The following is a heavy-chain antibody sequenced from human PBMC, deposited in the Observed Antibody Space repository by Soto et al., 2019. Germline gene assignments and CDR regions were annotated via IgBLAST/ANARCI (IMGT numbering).Heavy chain of an antibody. Sequence: GESLKISCKGSGYSFTSYWIGWVRQMPGKGLEWMGIIYPGDSDTRYSPSFQGQVTISADKSISTAYLQWSSLKASDTAMYYCARGYYYDSSGYYYVFLGDAFDLWGQGTMVTVSS. CDR2: IYPGDSDT. D-gene: IGHD3-22*01. CDR3: ARGYYYDSSGYYYVFLGDAFDL. J-gene: IGHJ3*01. CDR1: GYSFTSYW. V-gene: IGHV5-51*01.